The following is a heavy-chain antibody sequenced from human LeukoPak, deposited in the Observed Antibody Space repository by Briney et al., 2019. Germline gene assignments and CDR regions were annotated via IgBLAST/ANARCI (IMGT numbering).Heavy chain of an antibody. D-gene: IGHD5-12*01. CDR2: IYYSGST. V-gene: IGHV4-39*01. Sequence: PSETLSLTCTVSGGSISSSSYYWGWIRQPPGKGLEWIGGIYYSGSTYYNPSLKSRVTISVDTSKNQFSLKLSSVTAADTAVYYCARLLGPHSGYDGEEDYWGQGTLVTVSS. CDR1: GGSISSSSYY. J-gene: IGHJ4*02. CDR3: ARLLGPHSGYDGEEDY.